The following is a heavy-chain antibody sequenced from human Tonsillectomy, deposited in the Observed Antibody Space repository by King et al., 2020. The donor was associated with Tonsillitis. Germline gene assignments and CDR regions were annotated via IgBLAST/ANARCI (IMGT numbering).Heavy chain of an antibody. J-gene: IGHJ4*02. Sequence: QLVQSGAEVKKPGSSVKVSCKASGGTFSTYAISWVRQAPGQGLEWMGGIIPIFGTPNYAQKFQGRGTITADKSTSTAYMELSSLRSEDAAVYFCARNYYSNYDAYYFDYWGQGTLVTVSS. CDR1: GGTFSTYA. CDR3: ARNYYSNYDAYYFDY. D-gene: IGHD4-11*01. CDR2: IIPIFGTP. V-gene: IGHV1-69*06.